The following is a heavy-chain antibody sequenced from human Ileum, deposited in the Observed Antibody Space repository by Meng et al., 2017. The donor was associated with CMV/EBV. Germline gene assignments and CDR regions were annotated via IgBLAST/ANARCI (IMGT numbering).Heavy chain of an antibody. D-gene: IGHD3-10*01. Sequence: QGPGPRLVKPSATLSPTSAVSGFSISNYYWTWIRQSAVKGLEFIGRVHFTGGIDYNPSLMSRVTMSVDTSRNQLSLNVKSVTAADTAVYYCARAAARGVPVDYWGQGILVTVSS. V-gene: IGHV4-4*07. CDR3: ARAAARGVPVDY. CDR1: GFSISNYY. CDR2: VHFTGGI. J-gene: IGHJ4*02.